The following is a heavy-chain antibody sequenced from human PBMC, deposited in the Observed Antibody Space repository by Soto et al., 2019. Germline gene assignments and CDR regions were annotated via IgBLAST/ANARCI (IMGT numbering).Heavy chain of an antibody. V-gene: IGHV3-9*01. Sequence: GGSLRLSCAASGFKFDDYAMHWVRQAPGKGLEWVAGITWNSGNLAYADSVKGRFTISRDNAKDSLYLQMNSLTPEDTAFYYCAKDHLGGAMAVPFFDPWGQGALVTVSS. CDR3: AKDHLGGAMAVPFFDP. CDR2: ITWNSGNL. D-gene: IGHD3-16*01. J-gene: IGHJ5*02. CDR1: GFKFDDYA.